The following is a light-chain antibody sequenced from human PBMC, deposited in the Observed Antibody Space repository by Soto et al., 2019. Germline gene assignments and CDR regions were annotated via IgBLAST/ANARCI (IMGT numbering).Light chain of an antibody. V-gene: IGKV3-11*01. Sequence: EIVLTQSPATLSLSPGEIATLSCRASQSVSSYLAWYQQKPGQAPRLLIYDASNRATGVPAMFSGSGSGTDFTLTLSSREPEDFAVYYCQQRSNWPPITFGQGKRLEI. CDR1: QSVSSY. J-gene: IGKJ5*01. CDR2: DAS. CDR3: QQRSNWPPIT.